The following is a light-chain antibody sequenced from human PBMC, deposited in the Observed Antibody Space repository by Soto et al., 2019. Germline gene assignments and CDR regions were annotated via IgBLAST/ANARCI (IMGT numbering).Light chain of an antibody. V-gene: IGKV1-9*01. Sequence: IKLTQSPSSLSASVGDRVTITCRASQGISSYLAWYQQKPGKAPKLLIYAASTLQSGVPSRFSGSGSGTEFTLTISSLQPDDFATYYCQHYNSYSEAFGQGTKVDIK. CDR1: QGISSY. CDR2: AAS. CDR3: QHYNSYSEA. J-gene: IGKJ1*01.